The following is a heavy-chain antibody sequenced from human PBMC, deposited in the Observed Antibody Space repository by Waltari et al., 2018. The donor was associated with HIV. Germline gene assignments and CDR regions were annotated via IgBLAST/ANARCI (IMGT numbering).Heavy chain of an antibody. Sequence: QVQLRQWGAGLLKPADTLSLTCAIYGGSFSSDYWAWIRQAPGQGFEWLGEINQGGSANYNPSFNSSVNMVVDVSSNQFSLKMISVTAADTAIYFCARTHLLASVLVLPEVWKMKGNWFDPWGQGTQVTVS. J-gene: IGHJ5*02. V-gene: IGHV4-34*02. CDR2: INQGGSA. CDR1: GGSFSSDY. D-gene: IGHD1-1*01. CDR3: ARTHLLASVLVLPEVWKMKGNWFDP.